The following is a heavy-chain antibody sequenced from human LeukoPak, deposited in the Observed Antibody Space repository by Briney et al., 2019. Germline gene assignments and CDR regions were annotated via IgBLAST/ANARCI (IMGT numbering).Heavy chain of an antibody. Sequence: GGSLRLSCAASGFTFSSYAMSWVRQAPGKGLEWVSAISGSGGSTYYADSVKGRITISRDNSKNMLYLQMNSLRAEDTAVYYCAKAMGPGYCSGGSCYPFEYWGQGTLVSVSS. CDR1: GFTFSSYA. V-gene: IGHV3-23*01. CDR2: ISGSGGST. J-gene: IGHJ4*02. D-gene: IGHD2-15*01. CDR3: AKAMGPGYCSGGSCYPFEY.